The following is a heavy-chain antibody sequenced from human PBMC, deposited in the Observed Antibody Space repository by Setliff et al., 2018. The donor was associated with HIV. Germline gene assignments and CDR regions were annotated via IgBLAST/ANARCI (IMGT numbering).Heavy chain of an antibody. D-gene: IGHD6-19*01. Sequence: ASVKVSYKTSGYTFTNHGINWVRQAPGQGLEWMGWSSTSNENTYYAEKFQGRVTMTTDTSTNTAYLDLGSLRSDDTAIYYCARVIQDTSGWYGRLDYWGQGTLVTVSS. V-gene: IGHV1-18*01. J-gene: IGHJ4*02. CDR1: GYTFTNHG. CDR2: SSTSNENT. CDR3: ARVIQDTSGWYGRLDY.